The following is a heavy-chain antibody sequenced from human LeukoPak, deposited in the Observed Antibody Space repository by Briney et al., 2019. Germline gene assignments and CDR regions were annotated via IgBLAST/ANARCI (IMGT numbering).Heavy chain of an antibody. Sequence: GGSLRLSCAASGFTFSSYDMSWVRQAPGKGLEWVSTINTSGGSTYYADSVKGRFTLSRDNSKNTLFLLMNILRAEDTAIYYCAKNCISIPCYGDWGQGTLVTVSS. D-gene: IGHD2-2*01. V-gene: IGHV3-23*01. CDR2: INTSGGST. CDR1: GFTFSSYD. J-gene: IGHJ4*02. CDR3: AKNCISIPCYGD.